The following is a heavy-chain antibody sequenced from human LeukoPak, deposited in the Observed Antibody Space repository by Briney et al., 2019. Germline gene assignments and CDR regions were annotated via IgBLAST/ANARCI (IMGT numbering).Heavy chain of an antibody. V-gene: IGHV4-59*01. D-gene: IGHD6-19*01. CDR2: IYYSGST. Sequence: PSETLSLTCTVSGGSISSYYWSWLRQPPGKGLEWIGYIYYSGSTNYNPSLKSRVTISVDTSKNQFSLKLSSVTAADTAVYYCARDTSISGWPYYYYYMDVWGKGTTVTVSS. CDR3: ARDTSISGWPYYYYYMDV. J-gene: IGHJ6*03. CDR1: GGSISSYY.